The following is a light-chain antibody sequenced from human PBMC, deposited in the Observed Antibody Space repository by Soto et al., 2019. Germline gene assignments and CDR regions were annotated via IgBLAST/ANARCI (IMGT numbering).Light chain of an antibody. J-gene: IGKJ2*01. CDR3: QQYHYWPPFT. Sequence: EIVMTQSPATLSVSPGERVTLSCRASQSVSSNLAWYQQKPGQAPRLLIYGASTRATGIPARFSGSGSGTEFTLTISSLQSEDFAVYYCQQYHYWPPFTFGQGTKLEIK. CDR2: GAS. CDR1: QSVSSN. V-gene: IGKV3-15*01.